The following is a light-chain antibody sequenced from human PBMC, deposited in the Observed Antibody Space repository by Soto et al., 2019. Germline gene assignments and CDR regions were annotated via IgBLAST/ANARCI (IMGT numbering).Light chain of an antibody. V-gene: IGLV2-8*01. Sequence: QSALTQPPSASGSPGQSVTISCTGTSSDVGAYNYVSWFQQHPGKAPKFVIFDVRERPSGVPDRFSGSKSGNTAYLTVSGLQAEDEADYYCCSHAGSNTLFGGGTKLTVL. CDR1: SSDVGAYNY. CDR3: CSHAGSNTL. J-gene: IGLJ3*02. CDR2: DVR.